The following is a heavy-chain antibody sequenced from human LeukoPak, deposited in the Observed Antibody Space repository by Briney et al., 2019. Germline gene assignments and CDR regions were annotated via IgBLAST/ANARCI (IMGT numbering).Heavy chain of an antibody. Sequence: PSQTLSLTCTVSGGSISSYYWSWIRQPPGKGLEWIGYIYYSGSTNYNPSLKSRVTISVDTSKNQFSLKLSSVTAADTAVYYCATLYGDFDCWGQGTLVTVSS. CDR3: ATLYGDFDC. J-gene: IGHJ4*02. D-gene: IGHD4-17*01. CDR2: IYYSGST. V-gene: IGHV4-59*01. CDR1: GGSISSYY.